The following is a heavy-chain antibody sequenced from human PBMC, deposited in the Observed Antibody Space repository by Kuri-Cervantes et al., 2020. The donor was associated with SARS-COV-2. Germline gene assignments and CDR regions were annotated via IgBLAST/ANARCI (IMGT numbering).Heavy chain of an antibody. CDR3: AKAPKYCSSTSCYGEVDY. CDR1: GFIFSKYA. J-gene: IGHJ4*02. V-gene: IGHV3-30-3*01. D-gene: IGHD2-2*01. Sequence: GGSLRLSCAASGFIFSKYAMHWLRQAPGKGLEWVAIISYDGTNKYYGDSVKGRFTISRDNSKNTLYLQMNSLRAEDTAVYYCAKAPKYCSSTSCYGEVDYWGQGTLVTVSS. CDR2: ISYDGTNK.